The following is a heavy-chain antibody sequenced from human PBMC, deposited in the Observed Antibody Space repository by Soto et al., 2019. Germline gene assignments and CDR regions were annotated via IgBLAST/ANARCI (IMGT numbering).Heavy chain of an antibody. CDR1: GYTFTSYA. V-gene: IGHV1-3*01. D-gene: IGHD6-6*01. Sequence: ASVKVSCKASGYTFTSYAMHWVRQAPGQRLEWMGWINAGNGNTKYSQKFQGRVTITRDTSASTAYMELSSLRSEDTAVYYCARDLYSSSSKDYYYYMDVWGKGTTVTVSS. CDR3: ARDLYSSSSKDYYYYMDV. J-gene: IGHJ6*03. CDR2: INAGNGNT.